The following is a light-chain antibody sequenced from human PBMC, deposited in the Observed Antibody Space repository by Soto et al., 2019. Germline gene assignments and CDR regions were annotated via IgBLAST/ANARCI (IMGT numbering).Light chain of an antibody. CDR3: CSYAGSSYV. J-gene: IGLJ1*01. CDR1: SSDVGGYNY. V-gene: IGLV2-11*01. Sequence: QSALTQPRSVSGSPGQSVTISCTGISSDVGGYNYVSWYQQHPGKAPKLMIYDVSKRPSGVPDRFSGSKSGNTASLTISGLQAEDEADYYCCSYAGSSYVFGTGTSSPS. CDR2: DVS.